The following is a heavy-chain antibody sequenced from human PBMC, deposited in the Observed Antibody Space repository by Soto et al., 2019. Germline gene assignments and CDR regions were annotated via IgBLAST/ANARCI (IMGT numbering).Heavy chain of an antibody. CDR2: ISYDGSNK. Sequence: QVQLVESGGGVVQPGRSLRLSCAASGFTFSSYAMHWVRQAPGKGLEWVAVISYDGSNKYYADSVKGRFTISRDNSKNTLHRQMNSLRAEDTAVYDCARPRDGWYFDLWGRGPLVTVSS. CDR3: ARPRDGWYFDL. J-gene: IGHJ2*01. CDR1: GFTFSSYA. V-gene: IGHV3-30-3*01.